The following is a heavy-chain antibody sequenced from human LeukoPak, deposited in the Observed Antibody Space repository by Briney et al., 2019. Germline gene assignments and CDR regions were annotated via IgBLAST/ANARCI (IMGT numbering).Heavy chain of an antibody. V-gene: IGHV3-23*01. CDR1: GFTFSSYA. CDR2: ISGSGGST. Sequence: GSLRLSCAASGFTFSSYAMSWVRQAPGKGLEWVSAISGSGGSTYYADSVKGRFTISRDNSKNTLYLQMNSLRAEDTAVYYCAKTCPYDSSGYYYNFDYWGQGTLVTVSS. J-gene: IGHJ4*02. D-gene: IGHD3-22*01. CDR3: AKTCPYDSSGYYYNFDY.